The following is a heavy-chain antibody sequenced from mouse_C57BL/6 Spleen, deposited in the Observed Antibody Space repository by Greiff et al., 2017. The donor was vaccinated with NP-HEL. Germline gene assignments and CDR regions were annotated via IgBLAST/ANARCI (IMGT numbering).Heavy chain of an antibody. Sequence: EVKLVESGPELVKPGASVKISCKASGYSFTGYYMNWVKQSPEKSLEWIGEINPSTGGTTYNQKFKAKATLTVDKSSSTAYMQLKSLTSEDSAVYYCARPSGPYCFDYWGQGTTLTVSS. D-gene: IGHD3-2*02. CDR1: GYSFTGYY. V-gene: IGHV1-42*01. CDR2: INPSTGGT. CDR3: ARPSGPYCFDY. J-gene: IGHJ2*01.